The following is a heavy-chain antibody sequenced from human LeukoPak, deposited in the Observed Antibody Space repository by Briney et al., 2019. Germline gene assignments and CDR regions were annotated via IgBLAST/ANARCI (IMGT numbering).Heavy chain of an antibody. Sequence: SETLSLTCTVSGGSISSYYWSWIRQPPGKGLEWIGYIYYSGSTNYNPSLKSRVTISVDTSKNRFSLKLSSVTAADTAVYYCARVQSGSYFYFDYWGQGTLVTVSS. CDR1: GGSISSYY. CDR2: IYYSGST. D-gene: IGHD1-26*01. J-gene: IGHJ4*02. V-gene: IGHV4-59*08. CDR3: ARVQSGSYFYFDY.